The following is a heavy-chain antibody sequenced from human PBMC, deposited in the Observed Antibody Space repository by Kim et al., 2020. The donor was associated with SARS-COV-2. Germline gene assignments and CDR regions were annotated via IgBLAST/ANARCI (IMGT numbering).Heavy chain of an antibody. V-gene: IGHV1-18*01. J-gene: IGHJ5*02. CDR3: ARAPPGYQLLFFGEVFGWFDP. CDR2: ISAYNGNT. Sequence: ASVKVSCKASGYTFTSYGISWVRQAPGQGLEWMGWISAYNGNTNYAQKLQGRVTMTTDTSTSTAYMELRSLRSDDTAVYYCARAPPGYQLLFFGEVFGWFDPWGQGTLVTVSS. D-gene: IGHD2-2*01. CDR1: GYTFTSYG.